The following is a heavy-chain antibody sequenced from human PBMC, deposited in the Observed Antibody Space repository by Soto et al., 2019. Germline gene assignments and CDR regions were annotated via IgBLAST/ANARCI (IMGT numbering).Heavy chain of an antibody. Sequence: QVQLVQSGPEVKKPGASVRVSCMTSGYAFTSDGVNWVRQAPGQGLEWMGWIAPHSGRTTYLPKFQGRVTITADAATNTAYMELGSLSSDDTGIYFCARAATRSYHSAYWGQGTVVTVSS. CDR2: IAPHSGRT. V-gene: IGHV1-18*04. D-gene: IGHD3-16*02. CDR3: ARAATRSYHSAY. CDR1: GYAFTSDG. J-gene: IGHJ4*02.